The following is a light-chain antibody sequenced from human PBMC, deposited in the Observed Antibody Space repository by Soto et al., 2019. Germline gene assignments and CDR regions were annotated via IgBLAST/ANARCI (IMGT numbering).Light chain of an antibody. CDR2: WAS. J-gene: IGKJ1*01. V-gene: IGKV4-1*01. CDR1: QSVLYSSNNKNY. Sequence: DIVMTQSPDSLAVSLGERATINCKSSQSVLYSSNNKNYLAWYQQTPGQPPKLLIYWASIRESGVPDRFSGSGSGTDFTLTISSLQAEDVAVYYCQQYYSIPPWTLGRGTKVEIK. CDR3: QQYYSIPPWT.